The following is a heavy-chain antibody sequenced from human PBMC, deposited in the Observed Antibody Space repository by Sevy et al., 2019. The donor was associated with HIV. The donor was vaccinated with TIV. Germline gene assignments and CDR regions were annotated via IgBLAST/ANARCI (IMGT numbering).Heavy chain of an antibody. J-gene: IGHJ5*02. Sequence: ASVKVSCKASGYTFIGYYIHWLRQAPGQGLEWIGRINPSSGGTKYTQKFQGRVTVTTDMSVSTAYMELIGLRSDDTAMYYCAGQTSGWYYWFDTWGQGTLVTVSS. CDR1: GYTFIGYY. CDR3: AGQTSGWYYWFDT. D-gene: IGHD6-19*01. CDR2: INPSSGGT. V-gene: IGHV1-2*06.